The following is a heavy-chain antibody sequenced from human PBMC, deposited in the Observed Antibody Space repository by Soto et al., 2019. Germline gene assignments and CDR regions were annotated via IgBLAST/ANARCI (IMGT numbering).Heavy chain of an antibody. CDR3: AVFYLSGPNYYYGMDV. Sequence: PGESLKISCKGSGYSFTSYWIGWVRQMPGKGLEWMGTIYPGDSDTRYSPSFQGQVTISADKSISTAYLQWSSLKASDTAMYYCAVFYLSGPNYYYGMDVWGQGTTVTVSS. J-gene: IGHJ6*02. CDR2: IYPGDSDT. V-gene: IGHV5-51*01. CDR1: GYSFTSYW. D-gene: IGHD3-9*01.